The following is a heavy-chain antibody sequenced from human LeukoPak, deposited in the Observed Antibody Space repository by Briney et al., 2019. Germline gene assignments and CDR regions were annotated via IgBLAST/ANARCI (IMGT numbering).Heavy chain of an antibody. Sequence: GASVKVSCKASGYTFTSYYMHWVRQAPGQGLEWMGIINPSGGSTSYAQKFQGRVTMTRDMSTSTVYMELSSLRSEDTAVYYCARSDIVVVPAARSHSPSYYYYMDVWGKGTTVTVSS. CDR3: ARSDIVVVPAARSHSPSYYYYMDV. J-gene: IGHJ6*03. CDR2: INPSGGST. V-gene: IGHV1-46*01. CDR1: GYTFTSYY. D-gene: IGHD2-2*01.